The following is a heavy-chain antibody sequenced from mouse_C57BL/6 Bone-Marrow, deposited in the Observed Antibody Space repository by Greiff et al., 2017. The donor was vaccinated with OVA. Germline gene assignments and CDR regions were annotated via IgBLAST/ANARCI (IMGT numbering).Heavy chain of an antibody. J-gene: IGHJ4*01. CDR2: INPGSGGT. CDR1: GYAFTNYL. D-gene: IGHD1-1*01. CDR3: ARGATVVGVDY. Sequence: VQLQESGAELVRPGTSVKVSCKASGYAFTNYLIEWVKQRPGQGLEWIGVINPGSGGTNYNEKFKGKATLTADKSSSTAYMQLSSLTSEDSAVYFCARGATVVGVDYWGQGTSVTVSS. V-gene: IGHV1-54*01.